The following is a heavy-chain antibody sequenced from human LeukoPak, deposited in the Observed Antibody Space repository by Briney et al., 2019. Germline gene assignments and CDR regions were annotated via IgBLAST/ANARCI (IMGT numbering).Heavy chain of an antibody. CDR2: LSGSGGNT. J-gene: IGHJ4*02. CDR1: GFTFSSYA. D-gene: IGHD3-22*01. Sequence: GGSLRLSCAASGFTFSSYAMSWVRQAPGKGLEWVSTLSGSGGNTYYADSVKGRVTISRDNSKNTLYLQMNSLRAEDTAVYHCAKGSYYYDSADYFDYWGQGTLSPSP. V-gene: IGHV3-23*01. CDR3: AKGSYYYDSADYFDY.